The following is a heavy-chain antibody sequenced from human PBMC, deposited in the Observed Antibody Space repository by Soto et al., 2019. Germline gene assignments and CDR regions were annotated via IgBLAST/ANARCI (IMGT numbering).Heavy chain of an antibody. D-gene: IGHD3-10*01. CDR3: ARDVDGSGSYYTDY. CDR1: GYMFITYD. Sequence: GASVKVSCKASGYMFITYDINWVRQAPGQGLEWMGWINACNGNTKYAQNLQGRVTMTTDASTSTAYMEMRSLRSDDTAVYYCARDVDGSGSYYTDYWGPGTLVTVSS. J-gene: IGHJ4*02. V-gene: IGHV1-18*01. CDR2: INACNGNT.